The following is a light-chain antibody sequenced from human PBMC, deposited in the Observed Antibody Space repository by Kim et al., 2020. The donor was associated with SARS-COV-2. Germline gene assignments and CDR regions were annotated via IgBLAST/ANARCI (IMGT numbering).Light chain of an antibody. J-gene: IGKJ1*01. V-gene: IGKV1-27*01. CDR3: QKCSGAPWT. Sequence: AFVGDRVTIPCRASQGISNYLAWYQQKPGKAPKLLIYAASALQSGVPSRFSGSGSGTDFTLTINSLQPEDVATYYCQKCSGAPWTFGQGTKVEIK. CDR1: QGISNY. CDR2: AAS.